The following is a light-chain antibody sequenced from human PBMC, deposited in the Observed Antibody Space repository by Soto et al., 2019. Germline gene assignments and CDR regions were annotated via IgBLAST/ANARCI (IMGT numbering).Light chain of an antibody. Sequence: DIQITQSTSTLCAFIGDRVTITCRASQSISTWLAWYQQKPGKAPQLLIYDASSLGSGVPSSFSGGGSGTNYILTISSLRPDDFSNYYYQQYNSYSPWTFGQGTKVDI. CDR3: QQYNSYSPWT. V-gene: IGKV1-5*01. CDR1: QSISTW. CDR2: DAS. J-gene: IGKJ1*01.